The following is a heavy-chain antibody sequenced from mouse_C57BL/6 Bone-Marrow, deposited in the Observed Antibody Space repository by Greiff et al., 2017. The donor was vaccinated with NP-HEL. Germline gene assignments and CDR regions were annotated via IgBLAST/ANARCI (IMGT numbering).Heavy chain of an antibody. CDR2: ISSGGSYT. V-gene: IGHV5-6*01. CDR3: ARGDIRDGYYVDAMDY. J-gene: IGHJ4*01. D-gene: IGHD2-3*01. Sequence: EVKLMESGGDLVKPGGSLKLSCAASGFTFSSYGMSWVRQTPDKRLEWVATISSGGSYTYYPDSVKGRFTISRDNAKNTLYLQMSSLKSEDTAMYYCARGDIRDGYYVDAMDYWGQGTSVTVSS. CDR1: GFTFSSYG.